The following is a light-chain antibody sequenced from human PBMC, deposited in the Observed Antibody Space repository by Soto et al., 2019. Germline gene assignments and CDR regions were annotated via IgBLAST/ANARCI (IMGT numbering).Light chain of an antibody. CDR1: QGISSF. Sequence: AIRMTQSPSSISASTGDRVTITCRASQGISSFLAWYQQKPGKAPKLLIYAAATLQRGAPSEFSASGSGTDFTLTISRLQSEDFATYFCQQYLSYPYTFGQGTKLEI. CDR2: AAA. V-gene: IGKV1-8*01. CDR3: QQYLSYPYT. J-gene: IGKJ2*01.